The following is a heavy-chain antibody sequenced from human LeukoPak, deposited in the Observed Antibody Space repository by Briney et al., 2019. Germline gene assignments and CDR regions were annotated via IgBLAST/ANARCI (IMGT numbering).Heavy chain of an antibody. CDR1: GYSFTNYL. Sequence: GECLKISCKGSGYSFTNYLIGWVRQMPGRGLEWMGIINPADSDTTYSPSFQGQVTISADKSISTAYLQWGSLKASDTAIYYCTRRDWTGSYYYFDYWGQGTLVTVSS. V-gene: IGHV5-51*01. D-gene: IGHD1-26*01. CDR2: INPADSDT. J-gene: IGHJ4*02. CDR3: TRRDWTGSYYYFDY.